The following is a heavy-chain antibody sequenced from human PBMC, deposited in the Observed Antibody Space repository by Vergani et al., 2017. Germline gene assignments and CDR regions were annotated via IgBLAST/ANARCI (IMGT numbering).Heavy chain of an antibody. CDR1: ADSIRSGSYY. CDR3: ARHRPGRCLSPGDFDD. D-gene: IGHD4/OR15-4a*01. CDR2: IYYSGLT. J-gene: IGHJ4*02. V-gene: IGHV4-39*01. Sequence: QLQLQQSGPGLVKPSETLFLTCTVSADSIRSGSYYWGWIRQPPGKSLEWIGSIYYSGLTYYNPSLKSRFAISVDTSKNQFSLKMTSVTAADTAVYFCARHRPGRCLSPGDFDDWGKGILVTVSS.